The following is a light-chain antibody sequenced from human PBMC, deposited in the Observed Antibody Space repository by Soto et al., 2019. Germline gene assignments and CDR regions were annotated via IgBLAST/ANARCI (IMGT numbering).Light chain of an antibody. J-gene: IGKJ1*01. V-gene: IGKV3-15*01. CDR1: QSVSTN. Sequence: EIVLTQSPGTLSLSPGERATLSCRASQSVSTNLAWYQQKPGQVPRLLIYGASTRATGIPARFSGSGSGTEFTLTISSLQSEDFAVYYCQHYNNWPPWTFGQGTKVDIK. CDR3: QHYNNWPPWT. CDR2: GAS.